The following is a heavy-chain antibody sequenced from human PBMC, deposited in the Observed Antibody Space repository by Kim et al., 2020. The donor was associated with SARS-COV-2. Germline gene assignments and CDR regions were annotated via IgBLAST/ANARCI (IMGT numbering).Heavy chain of an antibody. CDR3: ARDRFPFSDFDY. Sequence: IYAQNFQGRVTMTEDTSTDTAYMELSSLRSGDTAVYYCARDRFPFSDFDYWGQGTLVTVSS. J-gene: IGHJ4*02. V-gene: IGHV1-24*01. D-gene: IGHD1-26*01.